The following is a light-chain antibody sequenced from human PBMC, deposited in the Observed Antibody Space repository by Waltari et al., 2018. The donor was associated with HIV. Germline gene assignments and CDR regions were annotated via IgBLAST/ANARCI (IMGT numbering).Light chain of an antibody. CDR2: EDN. CDR1: SATIASNY. J-gene: IGLJ2*01. CDR3: QSYDSSNHVV. Sequence: NFMLTQPHSVSASPGKTVTISCTRSSATIASNYVQWYQQRPGSSPTTVIYEDNQRPSGVPDRFSGSIDSSSNSASLTISGLKTEDEADYYCQSYDSSNHVVFGGGTKLTVL. V-gene: IGLV6-57*01.